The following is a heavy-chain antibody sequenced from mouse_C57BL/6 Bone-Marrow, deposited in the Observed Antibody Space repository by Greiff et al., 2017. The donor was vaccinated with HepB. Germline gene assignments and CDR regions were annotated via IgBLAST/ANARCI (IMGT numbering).Heavy chain of an antibody. J-gene: IGHJ2*01. D-gene: IGHD1-1*01. CDR3: HFITTVVGEVYYFDY. V-gene: IGHV1-80*01. CDR2: IYPGDGDT. CDR1: GYAFSSYW. Sequence: QVQLQQSGAELVKPGASVKISCKASGYAFSSYWMNWVKQRPGKGLEWIGQIYPGDGDTNYNGKFKGKATLTADKSSSTAYMQLSSLTSEDSAVYFCHFITTVVGEVYYFDYWGQGTTLTVSS.